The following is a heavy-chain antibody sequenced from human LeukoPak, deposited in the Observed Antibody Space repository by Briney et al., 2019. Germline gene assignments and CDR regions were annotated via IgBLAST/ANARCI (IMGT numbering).Heavy chain of an antibody. V-gene: IGHV3-23*01. J-gene: IGHJ4*02. D-gene: IGHD6-6*01. CDR1: GFTFSSYA. CDR3: AKTSSSSGE. Sequence: GSLRLSCSTSGFTFSSYAMSWVRQAPGKGLEWVSAISDSGGKTYYANSVKGRFTISRDNSENTLYLQMTSLKAEDTAVYFCAKTSSSSGEWGQGTLVTVSS. CDR2: ISDSGGKT.